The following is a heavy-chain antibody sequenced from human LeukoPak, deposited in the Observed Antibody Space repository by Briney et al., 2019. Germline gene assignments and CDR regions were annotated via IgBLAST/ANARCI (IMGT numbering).Heavy chain of an antibody. CDR1: GGSISSDSYY. J-gene: IGHJ4*02. Sequence: SQTLSLTCTVSGGSISSDSYYWRWIRQPAGKGLEWIVRIYNSGSTNYNPSLKSRVTISVDTSKNQVSLKLSSVTAADTAVYYCARSFINYYGSGSPDYWGQGTLVTVSS. D-gene: IGHD3-10*01. CDR3: ARSFINYYGSGSPDY. V-gene: IGHV4-61*02. CDR2: IYNSGST.